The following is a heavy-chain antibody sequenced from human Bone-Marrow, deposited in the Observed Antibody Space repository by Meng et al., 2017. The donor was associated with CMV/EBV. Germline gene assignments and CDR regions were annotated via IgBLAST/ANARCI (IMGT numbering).Heavy chain of an antibody. CDR3: ARGAYVYCSSTSCSYYYYYGMDV. CDR1: GFTFSSYW. D-gene: IGHD2-2*01. Sequence: GGSLRLSCVASGFTFSSYWMSWVRQAPGKGLEWVANIKQDGSEKYYVDSVKGRFTISRDNAKNSLYLQMNSLRAEDTAVYYCARGAYVYCSSTSCSYYYYYGMDVWGQGTTVTVSS. CDR2: IKQDGSEK. V-gene: IGHV3-7*01. J-gene: IGHJ6*02.